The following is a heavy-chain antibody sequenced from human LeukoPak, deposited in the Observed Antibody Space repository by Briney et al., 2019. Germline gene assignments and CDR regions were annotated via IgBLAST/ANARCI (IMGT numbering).Heavy chain of an antibody. CDR1: GGSISSSTYY. CDR2: IYYSGTS. V-gene: IGHV4-39*01. CDR3: ARLRKGDDFWTAYYYFDY. Sequence: PSETLSLTRTVAGGSISSSTYYWGWIRQPPGKGLEWIGSIYYSGTSYYNPSLKSRVTISVDTSKNQFSLKLSSVTAADTAVYYCARLRKGDDFWTAYYYFDYWGQGALVTVSS. D-gene: IGHD3/OR15-3a*01. J-gene: IGHJ4*02.